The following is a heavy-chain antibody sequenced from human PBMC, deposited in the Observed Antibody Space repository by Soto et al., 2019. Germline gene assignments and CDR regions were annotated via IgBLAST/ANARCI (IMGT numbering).Heavy chain of an antibody. D-gene: IGHD3-22*01. V-gene: IGHV1-69*13. Sequence: SVKVSCKASGGTFSSYAISWVRQAPGQGLEWTGGIIPIFGTANYAQKFQGRVTITADESTSTAYMELSSLRSEDTAVYYCARDHKRYYYDSSGLTNGYWGQGTLVTVSS. CDR1: GGTFSSYA. J-gene: IGHJ4*02. CDR2: IIPIFGTA. CDR3: ARDHKRYYYDSSGLTNGY.